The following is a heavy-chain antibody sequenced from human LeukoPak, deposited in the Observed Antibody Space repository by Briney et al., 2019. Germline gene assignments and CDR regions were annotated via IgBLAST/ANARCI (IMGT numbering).Heavy chain of an antibody. V-gene: IGHV4-38-2*02. Sequence: SETLSLTCTVSNYSISSGYYWGWIRQPPGKGLEWIGSIYHTGRTYYNPSLKSRVTISLDTSKNQFSLKLSSVTAADTAVYYCARASNYFDSSGYYRVAFDIWGQGTMVTVSS. J-gene: IGHJ3*02. CDR3: ARASNYFDSSGYYRVAFDI. CDR1: NYSISSGYY. CDR2: IYHTGRT. D-gene: IGHD3-22*01.